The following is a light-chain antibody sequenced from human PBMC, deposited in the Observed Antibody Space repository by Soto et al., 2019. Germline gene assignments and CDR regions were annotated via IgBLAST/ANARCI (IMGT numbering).Light chain of an antibody. CDR3: QQYNSYS. CDR1: QSISNW. J-gene: IGKJ1*01. CDR2: HAS. V-gene: IGKV1-5*01. Sequence: IQMTQSRSSVSASVGDRVTITCRASQSISNWLAWYQQKPGTAPKVLIYHASNLQSGVPSRFSGSGSGTEFTLTISSLQPDDFSTYYCQQYNSYSFGQATKVDIK.